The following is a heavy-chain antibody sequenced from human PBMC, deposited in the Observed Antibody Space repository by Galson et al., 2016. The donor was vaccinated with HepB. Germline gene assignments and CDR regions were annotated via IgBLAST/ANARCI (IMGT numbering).Heavy chain of an antibody. Sequence: PALVKPTQTLTLTCSFSGFSLITSGMCMAWIRQPPGKALEWLALIDWDDEKYYSTSLKTRLTISKDTSKNQVLLTMTNMDPVDTATYYCARMEGFRNAFDFWGQGTMVTVSS. D-gene: IGHD2-15*01. CDR1: GFSLITSGMC. CDR3: ARMEGFRNAFDF. V-gene: IGHV2-70*01. CDR2: IDWDDEK. J-gene: IGHJ3*01.